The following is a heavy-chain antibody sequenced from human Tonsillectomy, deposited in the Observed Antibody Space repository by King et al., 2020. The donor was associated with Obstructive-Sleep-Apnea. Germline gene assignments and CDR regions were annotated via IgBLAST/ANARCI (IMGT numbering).Heavy chain of an antibody. Sequence: VQLVESGGGLVQPGGSLRLSCAASGFTFSSYAMSWVRQAPGKGLEWVSAISGSGGSTYYADSVKGRFTVSRDNSKNTLYLQMNSLRAEDTAVYYCAKEREVVALITVAGTFDYWGQGTLVTVSS. CDR3: AKEREVVALITVAGTFDY. D-gene: IGHD6-19*01. J-gene: IGHJ4*02. CDR1: GFTFSSYA. CDR2: ISGSGGST. V-gene: IGHV3-23*04.